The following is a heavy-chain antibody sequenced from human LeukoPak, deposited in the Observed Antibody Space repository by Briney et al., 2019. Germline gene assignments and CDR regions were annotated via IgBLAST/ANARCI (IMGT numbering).Heavy chain of an antibody. V-gene: IGHV1-69*13. CDR2: IIPIFGTA. CDR1: GGTFSSYA. J-gene: IGHJ4*02. Sequence: GASVKGSCKASGGTFSSYAISWVRQAHGQGLEWMGGIIPIFGTANYAQKFQGRVTITADESTSTAYMELSSLRSEDTAVYYCARESSSGQPDWGQGTLVTVSS. D-gene: IGHD3-22*01. CDR3: ARESSSGQPD.